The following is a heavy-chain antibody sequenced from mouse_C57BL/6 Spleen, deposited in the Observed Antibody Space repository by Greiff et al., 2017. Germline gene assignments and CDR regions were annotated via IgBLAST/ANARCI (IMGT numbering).Heavy chain of an antibody. CDR2: INPSSGYT. CDR1: GYTFTSYW. Sequence: QVHVKQSGAELAKPGASVKLSCKASGYTFTSYWMHWVKQRPGQGLEWIGYINPSSGYTKYNQKFKDKATLTADKSSSTAYMQLSSLTYEDSAVYYCARHYYGSSYGAMDYWGQGTSVTVSS. D-gene: IGHD1-1*01. J-gene: IGHJ4*01. V-gene: IGHV1-7*01. CDR3: ARHYYGSSYGAMDY.